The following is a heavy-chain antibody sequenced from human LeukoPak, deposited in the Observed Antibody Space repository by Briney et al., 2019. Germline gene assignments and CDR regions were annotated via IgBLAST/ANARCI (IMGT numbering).Heavy chain of an antibody. Sequence: MASETLSLTCTVSGGSISSSSYYWGWIRQPPGKGLEWIGSIYYSGSTYYNPSLKSRVTISVDTSKNQFSLKLSSVTAADTAVYYCARQGSAAHDAFDIWGQGTMVTVSS. D-gene: IGHD2-2*01. CDR3: ARQGSAAHDAFDI. V-gene: IGHV4-39*01. CDR2: IYYSGST. CDR1: GGSISSSSYY. J-gene: IGHJ3*02.